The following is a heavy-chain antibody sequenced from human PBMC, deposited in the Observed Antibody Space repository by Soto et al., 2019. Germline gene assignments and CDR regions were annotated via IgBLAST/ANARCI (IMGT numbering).Heavy chain of an antibody. CDR2: IIPIFGTA. CDR3: ARGVAAPYYYGMDV. J-gene: IGHJ6*02. D-gene: IGHD6-6*01. V-gene: IGHV1-69*12. CDR1: GGTFSSYA. Sequence: QVQLVQSGAEVKKPGSSVKVSCKASGGTFSSYAISWVRQAPGQGLEWMGGIIPIFGTANYAQKFQGRVTITAAESTSTAHMELSSLRSEDQAVYYCARGVAAPYYYGMDVWGQGTTVTVSS.